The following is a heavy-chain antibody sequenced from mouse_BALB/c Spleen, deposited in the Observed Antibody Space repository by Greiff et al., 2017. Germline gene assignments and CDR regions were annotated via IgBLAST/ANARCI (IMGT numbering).Heavy chain of an antibody. J-gene: IGHJ3*01. CDR2: ISDGGSYT. Sequence: EVKVEESGGGLVKPGGSLKLSCAASGFTFSDYYMYWVRQTPEKRLEWVATISDGGSYTYYPDSVKGRFTISRDNAKNNLYLQMSSLKSEDTAMYYCARSYYRYDGFAYWGQGTLVTVSA. D-gene: IGHD2-14*01. V-gene: IGHV5-4*02. CDR1: GFTFSDYY. CDR3: ARSYYRYDGFAY.